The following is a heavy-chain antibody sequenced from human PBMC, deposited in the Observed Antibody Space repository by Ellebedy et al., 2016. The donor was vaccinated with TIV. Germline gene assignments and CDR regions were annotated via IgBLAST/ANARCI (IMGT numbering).Heavy chain of an antibody. Sequence: SETLSLTXTVSGGSISSSYWRCIRQPPGKGLEWIGYIYYSGSTNYNPSLKSRVTISVDTSKNQFSLKLSSVTAADTAVYYCARGRRYSSSWYYFDYWGQGTLVTVSS. D-gene: IGHD6-13*01. CDR3: ARGRRYSSSWYYFDY. CDR1: GGSISSSY. V-gene: IGHV4-59*01. J-gene: IGHJ4*02. CDR2: IYYSGST.